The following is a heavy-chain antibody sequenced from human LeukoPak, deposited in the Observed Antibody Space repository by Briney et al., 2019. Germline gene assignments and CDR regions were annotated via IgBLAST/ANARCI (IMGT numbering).Heavy chain of an antibody. CDR2: IYRGDST. J-gene: IGHJ4*02. CDR3: AREWEQLPYFDY. Sequence: GGSLRLSCPASGFTVSTNYMNWVRQAPGKGLEWVSVIYRGDSTYYADSVKGRFTISRDNSKNMLFLQMSSLRAEDSAVYYCAREWEQLPYFDYWGQGTLVTVSS. D-gene: IGHD1-26*01. CDR1: GFTVSTNY. V-gene: IGHV3-66*02.